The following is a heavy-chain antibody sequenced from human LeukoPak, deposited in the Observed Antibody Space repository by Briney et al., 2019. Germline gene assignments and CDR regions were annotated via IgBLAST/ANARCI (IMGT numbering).Heavy chain of an antibody. V-gene: IGHV2-26*01. CDR1: GFSLSNARMG. Sequence: SGPALVNPTETLTLTCTVSGFSLSNARMGVSWIRQPPGKALEWLAHIFSNDEKSYSTSLKSRLTISKDTSKSQVVLTMTNMDPVDTATYYRAHRHYDILTGYCRGFDYWGQGTLVTVSS. CDR2: IFSNDEK. D-gene: IGHD3-9*01. J-gene: IGHJ4*02. CDR3: AHRHYDILTGYCRGFDY.